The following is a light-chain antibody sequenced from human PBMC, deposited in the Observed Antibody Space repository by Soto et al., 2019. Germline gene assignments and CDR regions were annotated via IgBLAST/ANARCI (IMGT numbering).Light chain of an antibody. CDR3: SSYTSKSSLI. Sequence: QSVLTQPASVSGSPGQSITISCAGTMRDVGAYNLVSWYQQHPGRAPQLIIYEVRNRPSGISFRFSGSKSGNTASLTISGLQAEDEAEYYCSSYTSKSSLIFGGGTTVTVL. V-gene: IGLV2-14*01. J-gene: IGLJ2*01. CDR1: MRDVGAYNL. CDR2: EVR.